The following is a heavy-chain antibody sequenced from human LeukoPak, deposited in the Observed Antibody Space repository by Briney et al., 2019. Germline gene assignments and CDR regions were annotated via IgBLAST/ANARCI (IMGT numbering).Heavy chain of an antibody. J-gene: IGHJ5*02. Sequence: ASVKVSCKVSGYTLTELSMHWVRRAPGKGLEWMGGFDPEDGETIYAQEFQGRVTMTEDTSTDTAYMELSSLRSEDTAVYYCANHGYSSSWYVSWGQGTLVTVSS. CDR3: ANHGYSSSWYVS. V-gene: IGHV1-24*01. D-gene: IGHD6-13*01. CDR1: GYTLTELS. CDR2: FDPEDGET.